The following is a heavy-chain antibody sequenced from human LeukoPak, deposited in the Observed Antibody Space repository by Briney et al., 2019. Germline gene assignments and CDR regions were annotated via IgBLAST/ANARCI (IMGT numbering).Heavy chain of an antibody. D-gene: IGHD5-18*01. CDR2: ISYDGSNK. CDR3: ARASLSYSYGDLDY. V-gene: IGHV3-30-3*01. J-gene: IGHJ4*02. Sequence: PGGSLRLSCAASGFTFSSYAMHWVRQAPGKGLEWVAVISYDGSNKYYADSVKGRFTISRDNSKNTLYLQMNSLRAEDTAVYYCARASLSYSYGDLDYWGQGTLVTVSS. CDR1: GFTFSSYA.